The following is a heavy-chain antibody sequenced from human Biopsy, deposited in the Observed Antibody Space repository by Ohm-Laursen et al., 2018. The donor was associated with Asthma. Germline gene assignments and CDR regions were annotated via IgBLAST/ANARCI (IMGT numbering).Heavy chain of an antibody. CDR1: GITLSSFS. Sequence: LRLSCVASGITLSSFSMNWVRQAPGKGLEWVSSISASGVRTFYADSVKGRFTVSRDSSRNTLYLQLSTLRVEDTAVYFCAKITTDRQKANNWFDPWGQGTLVTVSS. CDR3: AKITTDRQKANNWFDP. V-gene: IGHV3-23*01. J-gene: IGHJ5*02. CDR2: ISASGVRT. D-gene: IGHD3-22*01.